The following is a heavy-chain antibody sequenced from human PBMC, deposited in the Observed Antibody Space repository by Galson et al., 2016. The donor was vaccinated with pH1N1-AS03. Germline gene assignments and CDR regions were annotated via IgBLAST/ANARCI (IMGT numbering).Heavy chain of an antibody. CDR1: GYTFITYG. Sequence: SVKVSCKASGYTFITYGIGWVRQAPGQGLEWMGWMSAYSGETRYAPNFQGRVTMTRDTSTRTAYMDLRSLTSDDTAVYYCVREFEDPQKRVVAFGYWGQGTLVIVSS. CDR3: VREFEDPQKRVVAFGY. J-gene: IGHJ4*02. CDR2: MSAYSGET. V-gene: IGHV1-18*01.